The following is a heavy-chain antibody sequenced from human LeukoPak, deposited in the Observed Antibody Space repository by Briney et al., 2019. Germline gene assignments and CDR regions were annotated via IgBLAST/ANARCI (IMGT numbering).Heavy chain of an antibody. D-gene: IGHD2-2*02. V-gene: IGHV1-18*01. CDR3: ARGKKTLYYYYGMDV. CDR2: ISAYNGNT. J-gene: IGHJ6*02. Sequence: ASVKVSCKASGYTFTSYGISWVRQAPGQGLEWMGWISAYNGNTNYAQKLQGRVTMTTDTSTSTAYMELRSLRSEDTAVYYCARGKKTLYYYYGMDVWGQGTTVTVSS. CDR1: GYTFTSYG.